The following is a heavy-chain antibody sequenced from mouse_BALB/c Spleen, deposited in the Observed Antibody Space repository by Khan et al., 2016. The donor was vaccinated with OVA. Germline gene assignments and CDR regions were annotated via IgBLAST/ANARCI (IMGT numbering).Heavy chain of an antibody. CDR2: ILPGSGRT. CDR1: GYTFSTYW. Sequence: QVQLKQSGAELMKPGASVKISCKATGYTFSTYWIAWVKQRPGHGLEWIAEILPGSGRTNYNEKFKGKATFTADTSSNTAFMQLSSLTSEDSAVYYCERGNYYGSSSWFGYWGQGTLVTVSA. D-gene: IGHD1-1*01. CDR3: ERGNYYGSSSWFGY. V-gene: IGHV1-9*01. J-gene: IGHJ3*01.